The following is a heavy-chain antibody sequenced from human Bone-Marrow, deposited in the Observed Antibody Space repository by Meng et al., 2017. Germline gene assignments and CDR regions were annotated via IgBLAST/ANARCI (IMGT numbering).Heavy chain of an antibody. CDR3: AKAFSTSWSGSDY. Sequence: EVQLLESGGGLVQPGGSLRLSCAASGFTFSKSAMTWVRQAPGKGLEWVSGISHSGGTTYYADSVKGRFTLSRDNSNNTLFLQMNSLRAEDTALYYCAKAFSTSWSGSDYWGQGALVTVSS. CDR1: GFTFSKSA. CDR2: ISHSGGTT. D-gene: IGHD6-13*01. V-gene: IGHV3-23*01. J-gene: IGHJ4*02.